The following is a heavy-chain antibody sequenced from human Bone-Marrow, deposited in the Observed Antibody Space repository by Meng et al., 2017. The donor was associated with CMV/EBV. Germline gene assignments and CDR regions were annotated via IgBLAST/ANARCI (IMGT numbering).Heavy chain of an antibody. CDR3: ARPRYCSSTSCEDTFDI. CDR2: INPSAGST. J-gene: IGHJ3*02. V-gene: IGHV1-46*01. Sequence: ASVKVSCNASGYIFTSYYMHWVRQAPGQGLEWMGIINPSAGSTRYAPNFQGRVSMTSDTSTSTAYLELSSLISEDTAVYYCARPRYCSSTSCEDTFDIWGQGTMVTVSS. CDR1: GYIFTSYY. D-gene: IGHD2-2*01.